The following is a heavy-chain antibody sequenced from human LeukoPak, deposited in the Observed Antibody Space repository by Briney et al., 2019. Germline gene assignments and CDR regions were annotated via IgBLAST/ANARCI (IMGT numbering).Heavy chain of an antibody. CDR1: GGSISSSSYY. V-gene: IGHV4-39*07. D-gene: IGHD2-8*01. CDR2: IYYSGST. Sequence: SETLSLTCTVSGGSISSSSYYWGWIRQPPGKGLEWIGSIYYSGSTYYNPSLNSRVTISVDTSKNQFSLKLSSVTAADTAVYYCARGLYCTNGVCPYYFDYWGQGTLVTVSS. J-gene: IGHJ4*02. CDR3: ARGLYCTNGVCPYYFDY.